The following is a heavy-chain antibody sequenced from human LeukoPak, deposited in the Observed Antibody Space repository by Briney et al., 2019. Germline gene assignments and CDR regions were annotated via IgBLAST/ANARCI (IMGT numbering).Heavy chain of an antibody. J-gene: IGHJ6*03. Sequence: GASVKVSCKASGYTFTGYYMHWVRQAPGQGLEWMGWISAYNGNTNYAQKLQGRVTMTTDTSTSTAYMELRSLRSDDTAVYYCARVVVGALYYYYYYMDVWGKGTTVTISS. D-gene: IGHD1-26*01. CDR2: ISAYNGNT. CDR1: GYTFTGYY. CDR3: ARVVVGALYYYYYYMDV. V-gene: IGHV1-18*04.